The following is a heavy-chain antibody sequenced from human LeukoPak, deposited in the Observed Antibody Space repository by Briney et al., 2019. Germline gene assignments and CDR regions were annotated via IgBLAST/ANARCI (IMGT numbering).Heavy chain of an antibody. CDR2: IYSGGST. D-gene: IGHD2-15*01. Sequence: GGSLRLSCAASGFTVSSNYMSWVRQAPGKGLEWVSVIYSGGSTYYADSVKGRFTISRHNSKNTLYLQMNSLRAEDTAVYYCAREYRRSASSMVATYGMDVWGQGTTVTVSS. V-gene: IGHV3-53*04. CDR1: GFTVSSNY. CDR3: AREYRRSASSMVATYGMDV. J-gene: IGHJ6*02.